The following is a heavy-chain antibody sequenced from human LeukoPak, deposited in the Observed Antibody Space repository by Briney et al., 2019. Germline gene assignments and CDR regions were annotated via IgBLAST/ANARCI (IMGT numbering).Heavy chain of an antibody. Sequence: GGSLRLSCAASGFTFSSCSMNWVRQAPGKGLEWVSSISSSSSYIYYADSVKGRFTISRDNAKNSLYLQMNCLRAEDTAVYCCARFNYYDSSGPGFDYWGQGTLVTVSS. V-gene: IGHV3-21*01. CDR1: GFTFSSCS. CDR2: ISSSSSYI. D-gene: IGHD3-22*01. CDR3: ARFNYYDSSGPGFDY. J-gene: IGHJ4*02.